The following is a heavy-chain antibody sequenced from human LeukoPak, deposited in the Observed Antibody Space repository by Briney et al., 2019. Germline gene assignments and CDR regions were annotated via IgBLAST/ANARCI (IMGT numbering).Heavy chain of an antibody. V-gene: IGHV4-59*01. CDR1: GGSISTYY. D-gene: IGHD4/OR15-4a*01. CDR2: IHYSGNT. CDR3: ARDERTMGFFDY. J-gene: IGHJ4*02. Sequence: SETLSLTCAVSGGSISTYYWSWIRQPPGKGLEWIGYIHYSGNTNYNPSLKSRVTISLGTSKKQFSLKLSSVTAADTAVYYCARDERTMGFFDYWGQGALVTVSS.